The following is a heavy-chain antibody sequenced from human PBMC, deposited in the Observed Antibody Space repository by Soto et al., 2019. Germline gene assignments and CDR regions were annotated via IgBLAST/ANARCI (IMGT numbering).Heavy chain of an antibody. CDR2: ISAYNGNT. CDR1: GYTFASYG. V-gene: IGHV1-18*01. Sequence: ASVKVSCKASGYTFASYGIIWVRQAPGQGLEWMGWISAYNGNTNYAQKLQGRVTMTTDTSTSTAYMELRSLRSDDTAVYYCARDRSMPDTAMVDFDYWGQGTLVTVSS. J-gene: IGHJ4*02. D-gene: IGHD5-18*01. CDR3: ARDRSMPDTAMVDFDY.